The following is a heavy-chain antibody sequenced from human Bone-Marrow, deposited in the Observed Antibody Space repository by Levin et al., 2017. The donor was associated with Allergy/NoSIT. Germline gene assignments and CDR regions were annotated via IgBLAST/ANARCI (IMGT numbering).Heavy chain of an antibody. J-gene: IGHJ4*02. CDR3: AKATKGGYSSGRHFFDC. CDR1: TFTFSTYA. Sequence: TGGSLRLSCAASTFTFSTYAMFWVRQAPGKGLEWVSTISGGGSTTDYADSVKGRFTISRDNSKNTLYLQMNSLRSEDTALYYCAKATKGGYSSGRHFFDCWGQGTLVTVSS. D-gene: IGHD6-19*01. V-gene: IGHV3-23*01. CDR2: ISGGGSTT.